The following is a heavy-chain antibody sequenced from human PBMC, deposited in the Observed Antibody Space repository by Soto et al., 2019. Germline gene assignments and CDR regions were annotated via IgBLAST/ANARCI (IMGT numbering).Heavy chain of an antibody. D-gene: IGHD6-6*01. J-gene: IGHJ4*02. Sequence: GASVKVSCKASGGTFSSYAISWVRQAPGQGLEWMGGIIPIFGTANYAQKFQGRVTITADESTSTAYMERSSLRSEDTAVYYCARVREPLSIAAPYYWGQGTLVTVSS. CDR1: GGTFSSYA. CDR2: IIPIFGTA. V-gene: IGHV1-69*13. CDR3: ARVREPLSIAAPYY.